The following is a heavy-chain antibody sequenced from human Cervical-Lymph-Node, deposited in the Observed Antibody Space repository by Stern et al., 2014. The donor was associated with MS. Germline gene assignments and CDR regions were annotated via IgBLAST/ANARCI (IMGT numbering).Heavy chain of an antibody. CDR3: AREWIYEVSWFDS. J-gene: IGHJ5*01. CDR1: GGSISSGSHY. V-gene: IGHV4-61*02. CDR2: IYSTGRV. D-gene: IGHD5/OR15-5a*01. Sequence: QVQLQESGPGLVKPSQTLSLTCTVSGGSISSGSHYWSWIRQPAGKGLEWVGRIYSTGRVDYTPSFKCRVPMSVDTSKAQFSLELRSVTAADTAMYYCAREWIYEVSWFDSWGQGSLVIVSS.